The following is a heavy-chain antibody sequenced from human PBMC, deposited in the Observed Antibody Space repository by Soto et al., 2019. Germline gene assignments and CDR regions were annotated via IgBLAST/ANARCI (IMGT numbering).Heavy chain of an antibody. Sequence: QVHLVESGGGVVQPGRSLRLSCAASGFTFSSYGMNWVRQAPGKGLEWLAVISYDGTIKYYADSIKGRFTISRDNSKNTLFMQMNSLGPEDTAVDFCAKSRVGSSWYGVDSWGQGTLVTVSS. V-gene: IGHV3-30*18. CDR1: GFTFSSYG. D-gene: IGHD6-13*01. CDR3: AKSRVGSSWYGVDS. CDR2: ISYDGTIK. J-gene: IGHJ4*02.